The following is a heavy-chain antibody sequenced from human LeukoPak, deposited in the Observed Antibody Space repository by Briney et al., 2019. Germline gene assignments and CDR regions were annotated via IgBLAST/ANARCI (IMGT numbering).Heavy chain of an antibody. CDR1: GFTFSAYN. CDR3: ARGTDWSPLDFDF. Sequence: GGSLRLSCVASGFTFSAYNIHWVRQAPGGPLEWVSTISSTRDNYKYYGDSVRGRFTISRDNAKNSVYLQMNSLTVADTAVYFCARGTDWSPLDFDFWGRGTQVTVSS. CDR2: ISSTRDNYK. V-gene: IGHV3-21*06. D-gene: IGHD3-9*01. J-gene: IGHJ4*02.